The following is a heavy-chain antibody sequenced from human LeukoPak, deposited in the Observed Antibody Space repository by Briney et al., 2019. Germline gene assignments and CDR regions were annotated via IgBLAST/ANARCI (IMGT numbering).Heavy chain of an antibody. J-gene: IGHJ4*02. D-gene: IGHD3-10*01. Sequence: ETLSLTCTVSSGSISSYYWSWVRQAPGKGLEWVSAFSGSGGSTYYADSVKGRFTISRDNSKNTLYLQMNSLRAEDTAVYYCAKDLGGSGSYYQGPLDYWGQGTLVTVSS. CDR3: AKDLGGSGSYYQGPLDY. V-gene: IGHV3-23*01. CDR2: FSGSGGST. CDR1: SGSISSYY.